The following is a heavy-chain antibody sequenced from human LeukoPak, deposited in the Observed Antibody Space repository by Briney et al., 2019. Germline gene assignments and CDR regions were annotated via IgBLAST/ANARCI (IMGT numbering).Heavy chain of an antibody. CDR3: ARRGV. V-gene: IGHV3-23*01. D-gene: IGHD3-10*01. CDR2: ISDSGGST. CDR1: GITLSNYG. Sequence: PGGSLRLSCAVSGITLSNYGMSWVRQAPGKGLEWVAGISDSGGSTNYADSVKDRFTISRDNPKNTLYLQMNSLRAEDTAVYFCARRGVWGQGALVTVSS. J-gene: IGHJ4*02.